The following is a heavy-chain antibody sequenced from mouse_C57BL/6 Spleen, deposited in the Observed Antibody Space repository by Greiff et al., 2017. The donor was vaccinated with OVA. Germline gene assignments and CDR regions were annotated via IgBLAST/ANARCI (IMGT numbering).Heavy chain of an antibody. Sequence: VKLQESGTELVKPGASVKLSCKASGYTFTSYWMHWVKQRPGQGLEWIGNINPSNGGTNYNEKFKSKATLTVDKSSSTAYMQLSSLTSEDSAVYYCARGIYYYGTYFDYWGQGTTLTVSS. CDR2: INPSNGGT. J-gene: IGHJ2*01. CDR1: GYTFTSYW. CDR3: ARGIYYYGTYFDY. V-gene: IGHV1-53*01. D-gene: IGHD1-1*01.